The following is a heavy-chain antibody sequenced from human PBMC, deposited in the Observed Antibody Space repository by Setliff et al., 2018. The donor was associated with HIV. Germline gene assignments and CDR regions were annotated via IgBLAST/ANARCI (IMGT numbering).Heavy chain of an antibody. Sequence: PSETLSLTCTVSGGSFSDDYRSWIRQPPGKGLEWIGYIYTSGSTNYNPSLKSRVTISVETSKNQFSLNLSSVTAADTAVYYCAREKGRYFDWSHTRDALDIWGQGTMVTVSS. V-gene: IGHV4-4*09. CDR1: GGSFSDDY. CDR2: IYTSGST. J-gene: IGHJ3*02. D-gene: IGHD3-9*01. CDR3: AREKGRYFDWSHTRDALDI.